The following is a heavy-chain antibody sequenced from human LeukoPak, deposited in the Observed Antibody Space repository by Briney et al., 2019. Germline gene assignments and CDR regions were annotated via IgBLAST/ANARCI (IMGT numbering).Heavy chain of an antibody. CDR1: GGSISSGGYY. Sequence: PSETLSLTCTVSGGSISSGGYYWSWIRQHPGKGLEWIGYIYYSGSTYYNPSLKSRVTISVDTSKNQFSLKLSSVTAADTAVYYCASNRLLLWFGEPSPGWFGPWGQGTLVTVSS. V-gene: IGHV4-31*03. CDR2: IYYSGST. CDR3: ASNRLLLWFGEPSPGWFGP. D-gene: IGHD3-10*01. J-gene: IGHJ5*02.